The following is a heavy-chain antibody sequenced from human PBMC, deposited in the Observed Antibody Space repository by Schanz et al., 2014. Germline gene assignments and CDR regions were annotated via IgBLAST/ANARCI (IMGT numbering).Heavy chain of an antibody. D-gene: IGHD3-22*01. CDR3: ARPPHDSSGYYPFDY. J-gene: IGHJ4*02. CDR2: ISGSGGST. V-gene: IGHV3-23*04. Sequence: VQLVESGGGVVQPGRSLRLSCAASGFPFSDYFMAWIRQPPGRGLEWVSAISGSGGSTYYADSVKGRFTISRDNSKNTLFLQMNSLRAEDTAVYYCARPPHDSSGYYPFDYWGQGTLVTVSS. CDR1: GFPFSDYF.